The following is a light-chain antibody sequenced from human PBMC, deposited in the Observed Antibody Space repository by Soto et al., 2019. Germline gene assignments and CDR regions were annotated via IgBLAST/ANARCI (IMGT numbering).Light chain of an antibody. CDR3: GTWDSSLSVYV. CDR2: DNN. J-gene: IGLJ1*01. Sequence: QSVLTQPPSVSAAPGQKVTISCSGSSSNIGNNYVSWYQHLPGTAPKFLIDDNNQRPSGILDRFSGSKSGTSATLGITGLQTGDEADYYCGTWDSSLSVYVFGTGTKLTVL. V-gene: IGLV1-51*01. CDR1: SSNIGNNY.